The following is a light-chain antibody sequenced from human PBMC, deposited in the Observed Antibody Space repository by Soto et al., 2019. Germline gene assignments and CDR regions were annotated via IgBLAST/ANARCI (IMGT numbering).Light chain of an antibody. CDR2: GSS. CDR1: QSVVSSY. J-gene: IGKJ1*01. Sequence: EIVLTQSPATLSLSPGERATLPCRASQSVVSSYVAWYQQTPGQAPRLLIYGSSNRATGIPDRFSVSGSGTDFTLTISRLEPEDFAVYYCQQYGHSPWTCGQGTKVDNK. V-gene: IGKV3-20*01. CDR3: QQYGHSPWT.